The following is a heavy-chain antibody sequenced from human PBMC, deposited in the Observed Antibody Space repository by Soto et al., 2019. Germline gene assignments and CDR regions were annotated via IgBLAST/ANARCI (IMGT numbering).Heavy chain of an antibody. V-gene: IGHV1-18*01. CDR2: ISAYNGNT. J-gene: IGHJ6*02. CDR3: ASYHLNSYYYGMDV. Sequence: ASVKVSCKASGYTFTSYDINWVRQATGQGLEWMGWISAYNGNTNYAQKLQGRVTMTTDTSTSTAYMELRSLRSDDTAVYYCASYHLNSYYYGMDVWGQGTKVTVSS. CDR1: GYTFTSYD.